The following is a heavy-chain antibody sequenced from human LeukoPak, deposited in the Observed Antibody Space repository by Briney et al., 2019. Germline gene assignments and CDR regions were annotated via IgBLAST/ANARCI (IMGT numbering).Heavy chain of an antibody. CDR1: GFTFSSYA. D-gene: IGHD6-6*01. CDR3: AKDIEYSSSYFDY. Sequence: GGSLRLSCAASGFTFSSYAMSWVRQAPGKGLEWVSAISGSGGSTYYADSVKGRFTISRDSSKNTLYLQMNSLRAEDTAVYYCAKDIEYSSSYFDYWGQGTLVTVSS. V-gene: IGHV3-23*01. J-gene: IGHJ4*02. CDR2: ISGSGGST.